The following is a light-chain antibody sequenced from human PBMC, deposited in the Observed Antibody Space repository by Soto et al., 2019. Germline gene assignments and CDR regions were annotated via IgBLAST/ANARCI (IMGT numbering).Light chain of an antibody. CDR1: SSNIGARYD. Sequence: QPVLTQPPSVSGAPGQRVTISCTGSSSNIGARYDVNWYQQLPGTAPKLLIYDNNNRPSGVPDRFSGSKSGTSASLAITGLQGEDEADYYCQSYDNSLSGHVVFGGGTKVTVL. CDR3: QSYDNSLSGHVV. J-gene: IGLJ2*01. V-gene: IGLV1-40*01. CDR2: DNN.